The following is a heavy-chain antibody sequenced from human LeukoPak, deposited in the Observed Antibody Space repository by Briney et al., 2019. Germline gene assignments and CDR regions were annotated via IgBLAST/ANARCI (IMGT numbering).Heavy chain of an antibody. CDR2: INPNSGGT. Sequence: ASVKVSCKASGYTFTGYYMHWVRQAPGQGLEWMGWINPNSGGTNYAQKFQGRVTMTRDTSISTAYMELSRLRSDDTAVYYCARAGRLEPSNQHYGMDVWGQGTTVTVSS. CDR3: ARAGRLEPSNQHYGMDV. V-gene: IGHV1-2*02. CDR1: GYTFTGYY. D-gene: IGHD1-1*01. J-gene: IGHJ6*02.